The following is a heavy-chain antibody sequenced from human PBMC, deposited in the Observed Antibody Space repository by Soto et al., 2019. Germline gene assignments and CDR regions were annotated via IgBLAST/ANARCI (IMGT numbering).Heavy chain of an antibody. Sequence: QVQLAQSGAEVKKPGSSVKVSCKTSGGTFRTSAISWVRQAPGQGLEWMGGIMPVFPTPDYAQKFQGRVTITADESTSTAYMELSSLRSEDTAVYYCARDKDRQQLGGNYYYIMDVWGQGTTVTVSS. CDR2: IMPVFPTP. V-gene: IGHV1-69*12. J-gene: IGHJ6*01. CDR1: GGTFRTSA. D-gene: IGHD3-3*02. CDR3: ARDKDRQQLGGNYYYIMDV.